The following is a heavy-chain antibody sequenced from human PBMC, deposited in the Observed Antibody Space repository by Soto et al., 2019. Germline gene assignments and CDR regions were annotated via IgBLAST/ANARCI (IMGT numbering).Heavy chain of an antibody. CDR2: IYYSWST. Sequence: QLQLQESGPGPVKPSLTLSLTCTVSGGSISSSSYYCGWIRPHPRKGLEWIGSIYYSWSTYSNPSLTSRVTISADTSKNQFSLKLSSVSAADTAVYYCARLEGLYGDADSEGWVQGTQVTVSS. D-gene: IGHD4-17*01. V-gene: IGHV4-39*01. J-gene: IGHJ4*02. CDR3: ARLEGLYGDADSEG. CDR1: GGSISSSSYY.